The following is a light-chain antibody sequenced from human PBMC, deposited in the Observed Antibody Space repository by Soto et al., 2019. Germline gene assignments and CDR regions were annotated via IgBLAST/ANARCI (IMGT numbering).Light chain of an antibody. V-gene: IGLV1-44*01. CDR1: ISNIGSNP. CDR3: AAWDDSLKGVV. CDR2: NNN. Sequence: SVVTQPPSASGTPGQRVTVSCYGSISNIGSNPVSWYQQVPGTAPKLLMYNNNQRPSGVPDRFSGSKSGISASLAISGLQSEDEADYHCAAWDDSLKGVVFGGGTKLTVL. J-gene: IGLJ2*01.